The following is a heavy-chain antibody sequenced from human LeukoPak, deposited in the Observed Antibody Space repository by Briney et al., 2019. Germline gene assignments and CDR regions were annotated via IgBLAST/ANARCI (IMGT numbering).Heavy chain of an antibody. D-gene: IGHD6-13*01. J-gene: IGHJ4*02. CDR2: INGGNGNT. CDR3: ARVGTQLKYSSSWSPPFDY. V-gene: IGHV1-3*01. Sequence: ASVKVSCKASGYTFTNYGMDWVRQAPGQRLEWMGWINGGNGNTKYSQKFQGRVTITRDTSASTVYMELSSLRSEDTAVYYCARVGTQLKYSSSWSPPFDYWGQGTLVTVSS. CDR1: GYTFTNYG.